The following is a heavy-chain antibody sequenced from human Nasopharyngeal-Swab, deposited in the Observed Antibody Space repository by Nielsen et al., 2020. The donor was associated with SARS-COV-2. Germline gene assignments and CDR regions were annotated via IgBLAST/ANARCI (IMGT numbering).Heavy chain of an antibody. Sequence: WVRQAPGQGLEWMGGIIPIFGTANYAQKFQGRVTITADKSTSTAYMELSSLRSEDTAVYYCTYDSSGHHYYYMDVWGKGTTVTVSS. CDR3: TYDSSGHHYYYMDV. V-gene: IGHV1-69*06. D-gene: IGHD3-22*01. J-gene: IGHJ6*03. CDR2: IIPIFGTA.